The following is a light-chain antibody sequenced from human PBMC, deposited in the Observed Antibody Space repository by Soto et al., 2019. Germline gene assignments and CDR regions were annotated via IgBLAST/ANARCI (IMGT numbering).Light chain of an antibody. CDR2: AAS. Sequence: AFGVTIPQSSPPASTGDRVAITGRASQGISSYLAWYQQKPGKAPKLLIYAASTLQSGVPSRFSGSGSGTDFTLTISSLQSEDFAVYYCQQYNNWPPTFGQGTKVDIK. CDR1: QGISSY. CDR3: QQYNNWPPT. V-gene: IGKV1-8*01. J-gene: IGKJ1*01.